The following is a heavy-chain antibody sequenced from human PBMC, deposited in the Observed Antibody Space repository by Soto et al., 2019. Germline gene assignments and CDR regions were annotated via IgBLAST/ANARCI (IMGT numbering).Heavy chain of an antibody. CDR2: IIPIFGTA. D-gene: IGHD6-13*01. J-gene: IGHJ4*02. V-gene: IGHV1-69*12. CDR1: GGTFSSYA. Sequence: QVQLGQSGAEVKKPGSSVKVSCKASGGTFSSYAISWVRQAPGQGLEWMGGIIPIFGTANYAQKFQGRVTITADESTSTAYMELSSLRSEDTAVYYCARSPQQLVPFHYFDYWGQGTLVTVSS. CDR3: ARSPQQLVPFHYFDY.